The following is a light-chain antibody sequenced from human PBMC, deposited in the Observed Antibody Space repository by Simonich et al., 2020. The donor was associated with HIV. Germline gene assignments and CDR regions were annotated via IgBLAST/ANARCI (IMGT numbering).Light chain of an antibody. J-gene: IGKJ1*01. CDR1: QSISSY. V-gene: IGKV1-39*01. CDR2: AAS. Sequence: DIQMTQAPSSLSAPVGDSVPITCRASQSISSYLNWYQQKPGKAPKLLISAASSLQSGFPSRFSGSGSGTDFTLTISSLQAEDVAVYYCQQYYSTPWTFGQGTKVEIK. CDR3: QQYYSTPWT.